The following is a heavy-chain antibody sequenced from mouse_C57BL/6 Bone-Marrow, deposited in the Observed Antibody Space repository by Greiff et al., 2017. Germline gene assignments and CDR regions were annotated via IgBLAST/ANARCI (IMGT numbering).Heavy chain of an antibody. CDR2: IDPSDSYT. J-gene: IGHJ4*01. D-gene: IGHD1-1*01. CDR3: ARVYGSSWPYYAMDY. CDR1: GYTFTSYW. V-gene: IGHV1-50*01. Sequence: QVQLQQPGAELVKPGASVKLSCKASGYTFTSYWMQWVKQRPGQGLEWIGEIDPSDSYTNYNQKLKGKATLTVDTSSSTAYMQLSSLTSEDSAVYYCARVYGSSWPYYAMDYWGQGTSVTVSS.